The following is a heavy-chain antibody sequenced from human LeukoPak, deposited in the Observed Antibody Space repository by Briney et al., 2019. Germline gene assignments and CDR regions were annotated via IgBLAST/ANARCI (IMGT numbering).Heavy chain of an antibody. CDR1: GFTFSSYG. Sequence: PGGSLRLSCAASGFTFSSYGMHWVRQAPGKGLEWVTFIQYDGSNKFYADSVKGRFTISRDSSKNTLYLQMNSLRAEDTAVYYCAKDPPYYYDSATAWGQGTVVTVSS. CDR2: IQYDGSNK. J-gene: IGHJ3*01. D-gene: IGHD3-22*01. CDR3: AKDPPYYYDSATA. V-gene: IGHV3-30*02.